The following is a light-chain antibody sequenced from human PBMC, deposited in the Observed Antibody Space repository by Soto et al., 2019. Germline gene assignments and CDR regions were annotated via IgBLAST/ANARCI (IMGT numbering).Light chain of an antibody. V-gene: IGLV2-8*01. Sequence: QSVLTQPPSASGPPGQSVTISCTGTSSDVGAYNYVSWYQHHPGRAPKLMVYEVNKRPSGVPDRFSGSKSGNTASLTVSGLQAEDEADYYCTSHAGTINFPYIFGTGTKVTVL. J-gene: IGLJ1*01. CDR3: TSHAGTINFPYI. CDR2: EVN. CDR1: SSDVGAYNY.